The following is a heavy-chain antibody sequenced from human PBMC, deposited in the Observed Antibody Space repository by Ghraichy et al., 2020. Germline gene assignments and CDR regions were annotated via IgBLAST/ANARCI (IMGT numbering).Heavy chain of an antibody. CDR3: ARHQGGTMASI. D-gene: IGHD1-7*01. V-gene: IGHV4-39*01. J-gene: IGHJ4*02. CDR2: LYLSGTT. Sequence: SETLSLTCTVSGGSITSSTYYWVWSRQPPGKGLEWIGTLYLSGTTYSNPSLRSRVIMSVDTSKNQFSLKVNSVTAADAAVYYCARHQGGTMASIWGQGTLVTVSS. CDR1: GGSITSSTYY.